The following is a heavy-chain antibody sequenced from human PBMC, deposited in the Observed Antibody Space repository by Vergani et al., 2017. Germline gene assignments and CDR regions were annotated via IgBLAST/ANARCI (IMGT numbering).Heavy chain of an antibody. CDR1: GFKFSDHY. J-gene: IGHJ6*02. V-gene: IGHV3-11*04. Sequence: LEESGGGSVKPGGSLRLSCAASGFKFSDHYMSWIRQSPGKGLEWVSHISPGASTVSSTDSVTGRFTVSRDNDNNSLTLDMTTLRVEDTAVYYCAMNPGISTTRNYYAMDVWGQGTTVTVSS. CDR3: AMNPGISTTRNYYAMDV. D-gene: IGHD1-14*01. CDR2: ISPGASTV.